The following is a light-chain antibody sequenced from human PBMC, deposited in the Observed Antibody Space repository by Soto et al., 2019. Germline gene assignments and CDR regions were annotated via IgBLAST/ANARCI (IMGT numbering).Light chain of an antibody. V-gene: IGKV1-39*01. CDR2: AAS. Sequence: DIQMTQSPSSLSASVGDRVTITCRASQSIGNHLNWYQQKPGKAPEFLIYAASNLQSGVPSRFSGSGSGTDFTLTVNSLQPEDCATYYCQQSHSSPITFGPGTRLEIK. J-gene: IGKJ5*01. CDR3: QQSHSSPIT. CDR1: QSIGNH.